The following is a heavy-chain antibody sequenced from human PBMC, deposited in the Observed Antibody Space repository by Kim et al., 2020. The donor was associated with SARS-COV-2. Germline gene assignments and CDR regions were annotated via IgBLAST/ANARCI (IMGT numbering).Heavy chain of an antibody. D-gene: IGHD3-10*01. V-gene: IGHV4-39*01. J-gene: IGHJ5*02. CDR3: ARHAAYYYGSGSYYNLPGGXFDP. CDR1: GGSISSSSYY. Sequence: SETLSLTCTVSGGSISSSSYYWGWIRQPPGKGLEWIGNIYYSGSTYYNPSLKSRVTISVDTSKNLFSLKLSSVTAADTAVYYCARHAAYYYGSGSYYNLPGGXFDPWGQGTLVTVSS. CDR2: IYYSGST.